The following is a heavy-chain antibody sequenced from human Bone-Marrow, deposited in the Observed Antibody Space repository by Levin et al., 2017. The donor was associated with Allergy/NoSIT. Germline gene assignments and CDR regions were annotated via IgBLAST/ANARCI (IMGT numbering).Heavy chain of an antibody. CDR2: INAGNGNT. J-gene: IGHJ6*02. CDR3: ARDDYGDYWSDYYYGMDG. D-gene: IGHD4-17*01. CDR1: GYTFTSYA. V-gene: IGHV1-3*01. Sequence: GESLKISCKASGYTFTSYAMHWVRQAPGQRLEWMGWINAGNGNTKYSQKFQGRVTITRDTSASTAYMELSSLRSEDTAVYYCARDDYGDYWSDYYYGMDGWGQGTTVTVSS.